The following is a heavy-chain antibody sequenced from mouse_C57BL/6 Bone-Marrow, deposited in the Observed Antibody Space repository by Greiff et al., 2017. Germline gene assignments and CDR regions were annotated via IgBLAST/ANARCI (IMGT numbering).Heavy chain of an antibody. V-gene: IGHV5-17*01. J-gene: IGHJ4*01. CDR3: ARYDWYYAMDY. CDR1: GFTFSDYG. D-gene: IGHD2-12*01. Sequence: EVKLVESGGGLVKPGGSLKLSCAASGFTFSDYGMHWVRQAPEKGLEWVAYISRASSTIYYAHTVKGRFTISRDNAKNTLFLQMTSLRAADTAMYYSARYDWYYAMDYWGQGTSVTVSS. CDR2: ISRASSTI.